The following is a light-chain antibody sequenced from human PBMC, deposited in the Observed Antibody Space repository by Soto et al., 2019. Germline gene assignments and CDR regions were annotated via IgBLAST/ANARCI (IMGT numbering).Light chain of an antibody. CDR2: KAS. Sequence: DIRMTEYTATLSASVVDGVTVALRASQSVSSWLAWFQKKPGKAPKLLIYKASSLQSGVSSRFSGGGSGTEFTLTISSLQPDDFATYYGQQYKTFWTFGAGTRVEIK. J-gene: IGKJ4*02. CDR1: QSVSSW. V-gene: IGKV1-5*03. CDR3: QQYKTFWT.